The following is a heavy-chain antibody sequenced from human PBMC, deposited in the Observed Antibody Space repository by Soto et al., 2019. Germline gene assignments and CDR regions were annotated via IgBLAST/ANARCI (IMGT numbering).Heavy chain of an antibody. D-gene: IGHD2-15*01. CDR2: IYPGDSDT. J-gene: IGHJ4*02. CDR1: GYSFTSYW. CDR3: ARGYCSGGSCYHNFDY. V-gene: IGHV5-51*01. Sequence: PGESLKISCKGSGYSFTSYWIGWVRQMPGKGLEWMGIIYPGDSDTRYSPSFQGQVTISADKSISTAYLQWSSLKASDTAMYYCARGYCSGGSCYHNFDYWGQGTLVTVSS.